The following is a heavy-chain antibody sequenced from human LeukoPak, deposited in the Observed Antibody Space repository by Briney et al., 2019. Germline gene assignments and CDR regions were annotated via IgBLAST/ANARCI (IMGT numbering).Heavy chain of an antibody. J-gene: IGHJ3*02. V-gene: IGHV3-7*01. D-gene: IGHD5-24*01. CDR2: IKQDGSVI. Sequence: GGSPRLSCAASGFSFSTHWMSWFRQAPGKGLEWVALIKQDGSVIHYVDSVKGRFTISRDNAKNSLSLQMNSLRADDTAVYYCAGDEGWTFDIWGQGTKVTVSS. CDR3: AGDEGWTFDI. CDR1: GFSFSTHW.